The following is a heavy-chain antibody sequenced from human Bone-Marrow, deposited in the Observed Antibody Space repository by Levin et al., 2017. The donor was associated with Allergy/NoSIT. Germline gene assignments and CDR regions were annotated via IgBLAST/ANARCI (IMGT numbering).Heavy chain of an antibody. CDR2: ISHDGGER. CDR1: RFTFSSYG. D-gene: IGHD3-22*01. CDR3: AKDVSVRFYDTRGYFSAQDF. J-gene: IGHJ4*02. Sequence: GESLKISCAVSRFTFSSYGMHWVRQAPGKGLEWVAYISHDGGERYYADFVKGRFTVSRDNFKNTLFLQMNGLRTDDTAVYYCAKDVSVRFYDTRGYFSAQDFWGQGALVTVSS. V-gene: IGHV3-30*18.